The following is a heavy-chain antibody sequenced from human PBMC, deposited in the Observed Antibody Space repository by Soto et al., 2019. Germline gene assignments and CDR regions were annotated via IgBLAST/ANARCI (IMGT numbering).Heavy chain of an antibody. CDR1: GGTFSSYA. CDR3: ASGWRRCLQEMNDAFDI. J-gene: IGHJ3*02. V-gene: IGHV1-69*12. D-gene: IGHD1-1*01. CDR2: IIPIFGTA. Sequence: QVQLVQSVAEVKKPGSSVKVSCKASGGTFSSYAISWVRQAPGQGLEWMGGIIPIFGTANYAQKFQGRVTITADESTSTAYMEVSSLRSEDTAVYYCASGWRRCLQEMNDAFDIWGQGTMVTVSS.